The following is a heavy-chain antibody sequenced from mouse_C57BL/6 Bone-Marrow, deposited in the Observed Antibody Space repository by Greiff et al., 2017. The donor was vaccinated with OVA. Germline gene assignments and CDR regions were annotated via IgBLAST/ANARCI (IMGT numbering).Heavy chain of an antibody. D-gene: IGHD2-3*01. CDR3: ARDGYYSY. V-gene: IGHV5-4*03. CDR1: GFTFSSYA. Sequence: EVKLVESGGGLVKPGGSLKLSCAASGFTFSSYAMSWVRQTPEQRLEWVATISDGGSYTYYPDNVKGRFTISRDNAKNNLYLQMSHLKSEDTAMYYCARDGYYSYWGQGTLVTVSA. J-gene: IGHJ3*01. CDR2: ISDGGSYT.